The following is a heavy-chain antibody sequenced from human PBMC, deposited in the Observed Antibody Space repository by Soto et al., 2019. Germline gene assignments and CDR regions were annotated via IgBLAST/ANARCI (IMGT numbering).Heavy chain of an antibody. CDR3: VQTTGWPGFAF. Sequence: VQVVESGGGLIQPGGSLILSCAASGFAVSSKSMTWARQAPGKGLEGVSVIYGGGTTYYADSVKGRFTISRDTSKNTLYLQLKSLRAAGPAVYYCVQTTGWPGFAFWGQGTLVTVSS. V-gene: IGHV3-53*01. CDR2: IYGGGTT. J-gene: IGHJ4*02. D-gene: IGHD6-19*01. CDR1: GFAVSSKS.